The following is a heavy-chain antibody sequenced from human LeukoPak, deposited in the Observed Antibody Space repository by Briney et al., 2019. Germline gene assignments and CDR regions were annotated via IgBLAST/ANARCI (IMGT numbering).Heavy chain of an antibody. CDR2: IYYSGST. CDR1: GGSISSSSYY. Sequence: PSETLSLTCTVSGGSISSSSYYWGWIRQPPGKGLEWIGSIYYSGSTYYNPSLKSRVTISVDTSKNQFSLKLSSVTAADTAVYYCARLRDFWTDYWGQGTLVTVPS. J-gene: IGHJ4*02. D-gene: IGHD3/OR15-3a*01. CDR3: ARLRDFWTDY. V-gene: IGHV4-39*01.